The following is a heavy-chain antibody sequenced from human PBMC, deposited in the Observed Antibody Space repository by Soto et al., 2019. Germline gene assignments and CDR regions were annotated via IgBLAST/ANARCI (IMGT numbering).Heavy chain of an antibody. J-gene: IGHJ6*02. V-gene: IGHV1-69*13. Sequence: SVKVSCKASGGTFSSYAISWVRQAPGQGLEWTGGIIPIFGTANYAQKFQGRVTITADESTSTAYMELSSLRSEDTAVYYCARLVMVRGVIIHYYYYYGMDVWGQGTTVTVSS. CDR2: IIPIFGTA. CDR3: ARLVMVRGVIIHYYYYYGMDV. D-gene: IGHD3-10*01. CDR1: GGTFSSYA.